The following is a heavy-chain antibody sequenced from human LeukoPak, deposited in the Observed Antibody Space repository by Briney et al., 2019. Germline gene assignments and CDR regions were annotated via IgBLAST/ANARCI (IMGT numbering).Heavy chain of an antibody. D-gene: IGHD4-23*01. Sequence: GGSLRLSCAASGFTFSNYWMSWVRQAPGKGLEWVANINLDGSERHFVDSVKGRFTISRDNARNSLYLQMSSLRAEDTAVYHCARNSRVGFDYCGQGTVVTVSS. CDR2: INLDGSER. V-gene: IGHV3-7*03. J-gene: IGHJ4*02. CDR3: ARNSRVGFDY. CDR1: GFTFSNYW.